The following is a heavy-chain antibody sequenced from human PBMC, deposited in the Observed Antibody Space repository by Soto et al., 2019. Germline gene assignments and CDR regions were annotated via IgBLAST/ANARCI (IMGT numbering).Heavy chain of an antibody. CDR3: VRDLDGSGSYYTDY. D-gene: IGHD3-10*01. V-gene: IGHV1-18*01. Sequence: ASLKVSCKASGYMIISYGINWVRQAPGQGLEWMGWIRPYNGDTKYAQSLQGRVTMTTDTSTSTAYMEMRSLRSDDTAVYYCVRDLDGSGSYYTDYWGPGTLVTVSS. CDR2: IRPYNGDT. J-gene: IGHJ4*02. CDR1: GYMIISYG.